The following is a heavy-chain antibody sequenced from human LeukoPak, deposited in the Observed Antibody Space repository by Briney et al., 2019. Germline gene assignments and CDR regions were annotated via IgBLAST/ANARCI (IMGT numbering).Heavy chain of an antibody. CDR3: ARGVVVVPAAILGTQDYYYYYMDV. V-gene: IGHV3-7*01. CDR2: IKQDGSEK. J-gene: IGHJ6*03. CDR1: GFTFSSYS. Sequence: GGSLRLSCAASGFTFSSYSMNWVRQAPGKGLERVANIKQDGSEKYYVDSVKGRFTISRDNAKNSLYLQMNSLRAEDTAVYYCARGVVVVPAAILGTQDYYYYYMDVWGKGTTVTVSS. D-gene: IGHD2-2*02.